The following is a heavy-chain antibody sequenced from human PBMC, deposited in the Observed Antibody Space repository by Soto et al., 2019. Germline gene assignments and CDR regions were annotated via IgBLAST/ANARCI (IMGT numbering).Heavy chain of an antibody. CDR3: ARDRPSIVVVPAAIVDYYGMDV. V-gene: IGHV1-69*01. CDR1: GGTFSSYA. D-gene: IGHD2-2*02. CDR2: IIPIFGTA. Sequence: QVQLVQSGAEVKKPGSSVKVSCKASGGTFSSYAISWVRQAPGHGLEWMGGIIPIFGTANYAQKFQGRVTITADESTSTAYMELSSLRSEYTAVYYCARDRPSIVVVPAAIVDYYGMDVWGQGTTVTVSS. J-gene: IGHJ6*02.